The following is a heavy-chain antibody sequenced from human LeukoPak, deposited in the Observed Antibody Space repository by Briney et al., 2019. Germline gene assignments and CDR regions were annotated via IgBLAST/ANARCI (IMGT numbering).Heavy chain of an antibody. Sequence: GESLRLSCAASGFTFSSYSMNWVRQAPGKGLEWVSSISSSSSYIYYADSVKGRFTISRDNAKNSLYLQVNSLRAEDTAVYYCARMWFGELLYFDYWGQGTLVTVSS. V-gene: IGHV3-21*01. CDR3: ARMWFGELLYFDY. J-gene: IGHJ4*02. D-gene: IGHD3-10*01. CDR2: ISSSSSYI. CDR1: GFTFSSYS.